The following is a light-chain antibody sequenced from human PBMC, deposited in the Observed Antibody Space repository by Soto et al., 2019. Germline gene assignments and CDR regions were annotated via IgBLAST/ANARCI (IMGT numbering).Light chain of an antibody. V-gene: IGKV1-39*01. CDR2: AAS. CDR3: QQSYSTLIT. CDR1: QSISSY. J-gene: IGKJ5*01. Sequence: DIQMTQSPSSLSASVGDRVTITCLASQSISSYLNWYQQKPGKAPKLLIFAASSLQSGGTSRFSGSGSGTDFTLTISSLQPEDFATYYCQQSYSTLITFGQGTRLEIK.